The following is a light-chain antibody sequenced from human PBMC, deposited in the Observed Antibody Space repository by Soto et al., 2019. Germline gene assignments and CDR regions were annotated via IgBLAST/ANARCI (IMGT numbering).Light chain of an antibody. J-gene: IGKJ1*01. V-gene: IGKV3-20*01. Sequence: EIVLTQSPGTLSLSPGERATLSCRASQSVSSSHLAWYQQKPGQAPRLLIYGASSRATGIPDRFSGSGSGTDFTLTISRLEPEDFAVYYRQQYGSSPWTFGQGTKVEIK. CDR2: GAS. CDR1: QSVSSSH. CDR3: QQYGSSPWT.